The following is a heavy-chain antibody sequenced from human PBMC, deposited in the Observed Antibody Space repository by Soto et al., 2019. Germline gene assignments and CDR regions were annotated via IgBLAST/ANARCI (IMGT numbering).Heavy chain of an antibody. V-gene: IGHV1-69*12. J-gene: IGHJ4*02. CDR1: GGTFSSYT. Sequence: QVQLVQSGAEVKKPGSSVKVSCKASGGTFSSYTISWVRQAPGQGLEWMGGIIPMFATANYAQKFQGRVTITADESTNTAYMELSSLRSEDTAVYYCATNPQGLQFFAYWGQGTLVTVSS. CDR3: ATNPQGLQFFAY. D-gene: IGHD1-1*01. CDR2: IIPMFATA.